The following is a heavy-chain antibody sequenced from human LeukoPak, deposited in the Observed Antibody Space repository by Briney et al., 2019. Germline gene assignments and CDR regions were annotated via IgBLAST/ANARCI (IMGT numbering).Heavy chain of an antibody. CDR1: GGSISSGGYY. CDR3: ARWTRMTLGASFDY. J-gene: IGHJ4*02. Sequence: SETLSLTCTVSGGSISSGGYYWSWIRQHPGKGLEWIGYIYYSGSTYYNPSLKSRVTISVDTSKNQFSLKLSSVTAADTAVYYCARWTRMTLGASFDYWGQGTLVTVSS. V-gene: IGHV4-31*03. D-gene: IGHD3/OR15-3a*01. CDR2: IYYSGST.